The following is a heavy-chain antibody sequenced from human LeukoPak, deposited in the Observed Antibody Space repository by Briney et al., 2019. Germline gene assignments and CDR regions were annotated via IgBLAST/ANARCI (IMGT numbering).Heavy chain of an antibody. CDR1: GLIFSSYG. J-gene: IGHJ4*02. CDR2: IWYDGNKK. Sequence: PGLTLRLFCAASGLIFSSYGMHWVRQAPGKGLEWVELIWYDGNKKYNAGSMKGRFTISRDNSKNPLYLQMNSLRAEDTAVYYCARDPGYSSSWYFDNWGQGTLATVSS. CDR3: ARDPGYSSSWYFDN. D-gene: IGHD6-13*01. V-gene: IGHV3-33*01.